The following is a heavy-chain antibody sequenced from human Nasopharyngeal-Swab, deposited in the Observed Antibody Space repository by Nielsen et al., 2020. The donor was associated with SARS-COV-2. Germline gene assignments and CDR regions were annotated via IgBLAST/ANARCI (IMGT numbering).Heavy chain of an antibody. CDR1: GGTFSSYA. CDR2: IIPILGIA. Sequence: SVKVSCKASGGTFSSYAISWGRQAPGQGVEWMGGIIPILGIANYAQKFQGRVTITADKSTSTAYMELSGLRSEDTAVYYCASAVIFGDWNYSWYYYYMDVWGKGTTVTVSS. CDR3: ASAVIFGDWNYSWYYYYMDV. D-gene: IGHD1-7*01. V-gene: IGHV1-69*10. J-gene: IGHJ6*03.